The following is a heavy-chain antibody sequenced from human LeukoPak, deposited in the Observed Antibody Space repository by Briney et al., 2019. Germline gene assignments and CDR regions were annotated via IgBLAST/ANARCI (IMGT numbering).Heavy chain of an antibody. J-gene: IGHJ3*02. CDR2: IRYDGSSK. CDR1: GFIFSSYS. D-gene: IGHD1-26*01. V-gene: IGHV3-30*02. Sequence: GGALRLSCAASGFIFSSYSMNWVRQAPGKGLEWVAFIRYDGSSKYYADSVKGRFSISRDNSKNTLYLQMNSLRAEDTAVYYCARGGSYLSAFDIWGQGTMVTVSS. CDR3: ARGGSYLSAFDI.